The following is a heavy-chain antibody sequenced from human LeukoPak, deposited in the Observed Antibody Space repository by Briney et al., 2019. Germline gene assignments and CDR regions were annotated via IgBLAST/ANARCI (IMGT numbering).Heavy chain of an antibody. V-gene: IGHV3-48*01. Sequence: GSLRLSCAASGFTFTIFGLNWVRQAPGKVPEWVSYIDARSGITYYADSVQGRFTISRDNAQESVFLQMNSLRADDTAVYYCARLYYYGSGSYYKKSYYYGMDVWGQGTTVTVSS. D-gene: IGHD3-10*01. CDR1: GFTFTIFG. CDR3: ARLYYYGSGSYYKKSYYYGMDV. CDR2: IDARSGIT. J-gene: IGHJ6*02.